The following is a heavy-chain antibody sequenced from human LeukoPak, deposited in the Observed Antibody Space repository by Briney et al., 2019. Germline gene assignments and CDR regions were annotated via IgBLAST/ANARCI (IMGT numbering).Heavy chain of an antibody. V-gene: IGHV3-30*18. D-gene: IGHD1-26*01. J-gene: IGHJ5*02. Sequence: GRSLRLSCAASGFTFSSYGMHWVRQAPGKGLEWVAVISYDGSNKYYADSVKGRFTISRDNSKNTLYLQMNSPRAEDTAVYYCAKDLEWELLGWFDPWGQGTLVTVSS. CDR1: GFTFSSYG. CDR2: ISYDGSNK. CDR3: AKDLEWELLGWFDP.